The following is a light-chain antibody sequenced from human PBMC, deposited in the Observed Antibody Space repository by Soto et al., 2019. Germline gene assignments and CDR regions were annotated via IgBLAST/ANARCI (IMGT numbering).Light chain of an antibody. J-gene: IGKJ5*01. CDR3: QRTYNALPIT. Sequence: DIQLTQSPSSLSASVGDRVTITCRQGIRSYLNWYRQKPGKVPKSLIYSASNLQSGVPSRFSGSGSGTDFSLTISSLQPEDVATYYGQRTYNALPITFGQGTRLEIK. CDR1: QGIRSY. V-gene: IGKV1-27*01. CDR2: SAS.